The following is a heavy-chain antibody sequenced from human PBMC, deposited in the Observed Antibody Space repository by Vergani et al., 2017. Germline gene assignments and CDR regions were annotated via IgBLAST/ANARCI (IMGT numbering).Heavy chain of an antibody. J-gene: IGHJ2*01. CDR2: IYHGDYDT. CDR3: ARMCLTAYYYNDF. D-gene: IGHD3-9*01. CDR1: GYSFTSYW. Sequence: EVQLVQSGAEVQKPGEALKISCTGSGYSFTSYWIGGVRQMPGKGLEWMGVIYHGDYDTRYSPSFKGQVTISADTSNSTAYLQWSSLKASDTAVYYCARMCLTAYYYNDFWGHGTLVTVSS. V-gene: IGHV5-51*01.